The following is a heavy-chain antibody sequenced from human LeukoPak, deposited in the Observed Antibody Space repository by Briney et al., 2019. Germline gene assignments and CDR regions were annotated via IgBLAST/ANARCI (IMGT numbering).Heavy chain of an antibody. J-gene: IGHJ3*02. D-gene: IGHD6-19*01. V-gene: IGHV3-7*03. CDR3: AKEPSIAVAEAFDI. CDR1: GFTFSSYW. CDR2: IKQDGSEK. Sequence: GGSLRLSCAASGFTFSSYWMSWVRQAPGKGLEWVANIKQDGSEKYYVDSVKGRFTISRDNAKNSLYLQMNSLRAEDTALYYCAKEPSIAVAEAFDIWGQGTMVTVSS.